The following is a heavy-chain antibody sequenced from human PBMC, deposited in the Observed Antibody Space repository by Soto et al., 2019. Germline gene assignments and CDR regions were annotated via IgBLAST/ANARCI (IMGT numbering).Heavy chain of an antibody. CDR2: IYHSGST. CDR1: GGSISSGGYS. J-gene: IGHJ3*02. D-gene: IGHD3-9*01. V-gene: IGHV4-30-2*01. Sequence: AVSGGSISSGGYSWSWIRQPPGKGLEWIGYIYHSGSTYYNPSLKSRVTISVDRSKNQFSLKLSSVTAADTAVYYCARVRQYYDILTGYSPDAFDIWGQGTMVTVSS. CDR3: ARVRQYYDILTGYSPDAFDI.